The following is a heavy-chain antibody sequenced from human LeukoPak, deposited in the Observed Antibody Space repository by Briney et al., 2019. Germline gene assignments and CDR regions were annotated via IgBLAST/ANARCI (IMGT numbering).Heavy chain of an antibody. CDR2: INPSGGST. Sequence: GASVKVSCKASGYTFTSYYMHWVRQAPGQGLEWMGIINPSGGSTSYAQKFQGRVTMTRDTSTSTVYMGLSSLRSEDTAVYYCARDYYDSSGYSDWFDPWGQGTLVTVSS. CDR1: GYTFTSYY. V-gene: IGHV1-46*01. CDR3: ARDYYDSSGYSDWFDP. D-gene: IGHD3-22*01. J-gene: IGHJ5*02.